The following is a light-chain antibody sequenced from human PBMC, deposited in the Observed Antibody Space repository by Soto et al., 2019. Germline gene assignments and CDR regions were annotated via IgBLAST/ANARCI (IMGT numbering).Light chain of an antibody. J-gene: IGKJ4*01. V-gene: IGKV4-1*01. CDR2: WAS. CDR1: QSVLCSSSNMNY. Sequence: EIVMTQSPDALAVSLGERATINCKSSQSVLCSSSNMNYLAWYQQKPGQPPKLLIYWASTRESGVPDRFSGSGSATDFILTISSLQAEDVAVYYCQQYFGAPLTFGGGTKVEIK. CDR3: QQYFGAPLT.